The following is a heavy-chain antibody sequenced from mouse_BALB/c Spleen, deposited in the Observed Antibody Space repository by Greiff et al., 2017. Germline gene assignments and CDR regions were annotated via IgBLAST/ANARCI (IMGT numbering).Heavy chain of an antibody. D-gene: IGHD1-1*01. CDR3: ARAPTVVATDAMDY. V-gene: IGHV5-4*02. J-gene: IGHJ4*01. Sequence: DVMLVESGGGLVKPGGSLKLSCAASGFTFSDYYMYWVRQTPEKRLEWVATISDGGSYTYYPDSVKGRFTISRDNAKNNLYLQMSSLKSEDTAMYYCARAPTVVATDAMDYWGQGTSVTVSS. CDR1: GFTFSDYY. CDR2: ISDGGSYT.